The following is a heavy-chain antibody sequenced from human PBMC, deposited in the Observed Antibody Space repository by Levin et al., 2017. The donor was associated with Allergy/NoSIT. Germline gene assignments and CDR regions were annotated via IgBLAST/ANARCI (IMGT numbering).Heavy chain of an antibody. D-gene: IGHD2-2*01. CDR3: ARRVPLGYCSSTSCYGEDYFDY. J-gene: IGHJ4*02. V-gene: IGHV4-39*01. Sequence: PSETLSLTCTVSGGSISSSTDYWGWIRQPPGKGLEWIGSIDYSGNTYYNPSLKSRVTISVDTSKNQFSLKVSSVTAADTAVYYCARRVPLGYCSSTSCYGEDYFDYWGQGTLVTVSS. CDR1: GGSISSSTDY. CDR2: IDYSGNT.